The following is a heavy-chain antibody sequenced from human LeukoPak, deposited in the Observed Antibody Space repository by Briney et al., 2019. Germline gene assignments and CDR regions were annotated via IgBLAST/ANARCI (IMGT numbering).Heavy chain of an antibody. CDR2: ISAYNGNT. CDR1: GYTFTSYG. J-gene: IGHJ4*02. Sequence: ASVKVFCKASGYTFTSYGISWVRLAPGQGLEWMGWISAYNGNTNYAQKLQGRVTMTTDTSTSTAYMELRSLRSDDTAVYYCARVSDPLEPSTPLFDYWGQGTLVTVSS. D-gene: IGHD1-1*01. CDR3: ARVSDPLEPSTPLFDY. V-gene: IGHV1-18*01.